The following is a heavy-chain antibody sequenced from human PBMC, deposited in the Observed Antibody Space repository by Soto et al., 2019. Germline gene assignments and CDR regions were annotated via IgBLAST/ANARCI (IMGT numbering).Heavy chain of an antibody. Sequence: EVQLVESGGGLVQPGGSPRLSCAASGFTFSSYSMNWVRQAPGKGLEWVSYISSSSSTIYYADSVKGRFTISRDNAKNSLYLQMNSLRAEDTAVYYCARDSVDPYYDFWSGFKDHAFDIWGQGTMVTVSS. J-gene: IGHJ3*02. D-gene: IGHD3-3*01. CDR3: ARDSVDPYYDFWSGFKDHAFDI. V-gene: IGHV3-48*01. CDR2: ISSSSSTI. CDR1: GFTFSSYS.